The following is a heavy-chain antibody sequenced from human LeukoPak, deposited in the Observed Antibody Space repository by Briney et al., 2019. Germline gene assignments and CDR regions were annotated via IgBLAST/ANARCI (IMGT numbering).Heavy chain of an antibody. V-gene: IGHV3-30*04. CDR2: LSFDGSNI. Sequence: GRSLRLSCAASGFTFSSYAMHWVRQAPGKGLEWVAVLSFDGSNIYYADSVKGRFTISRDNSKNTLYMQLNSLIPEDTAVYYCARAAGRGGGWFGNLLISPFDYWGQGTLVTVSS. CDR1: GFTFSSYA. J-gene: IGHJ4*02. D-gene: IGHD3-10*01. CDR3: ARAAGRGGGWFGNLLISPFDY.